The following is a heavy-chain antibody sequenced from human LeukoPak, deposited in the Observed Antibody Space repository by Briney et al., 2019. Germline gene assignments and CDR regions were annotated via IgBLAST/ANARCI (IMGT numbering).Heavy chain of an antibody. Sequence: PGGSLRLSCAASGFTFDDYGMSWVRQAPGKGLEWVSGINWNGGSTGYADSVKGRFTISRDNAKNSLYLQMNSLRAEDTALYYCARGDYDSGGYPPYYMDVWGKGTTVTVSS. J-gene: IGHJ6*03. V-gene: IGHV3-20*04. CDR3: ARGDYDSGGYPPYYMDV. CDR2: INWNGGST. CDR1: GFTFDDYG. D-gene: IGHD3-22*01.